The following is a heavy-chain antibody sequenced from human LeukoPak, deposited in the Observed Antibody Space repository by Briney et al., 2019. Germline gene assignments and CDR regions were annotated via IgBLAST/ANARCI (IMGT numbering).Heavy chain of an antibody. CDR3: ARDVYDTSGYDY. D-gene: IGHD3-22*01. CDR1: GFTFSSYW. V-gene: IGHV3-53*01. J-gene: IGHJ4*02. Sequence: GGSLRLSCAASGFTFSSYWMSWVRQAPGKGLEWVSVIYSGGSTYYADSVKGRFTISRDNSKNTLYLQMNSLRAEDTAVYYCARDVYDTSGYDYWGQGTLVTVSS. CDR2: IYSGGST.